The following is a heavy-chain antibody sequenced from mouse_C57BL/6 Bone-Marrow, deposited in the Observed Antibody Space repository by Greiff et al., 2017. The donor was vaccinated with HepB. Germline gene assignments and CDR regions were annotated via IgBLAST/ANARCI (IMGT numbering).Heavy chain of an antibody. Sequence: EVQLQESGPGLVKPSQSLSLTCSVTGYSITSGYYWNWIRQFPGNKLEWMGYISYDGSNNYNPSLKNRISITRDTSKNQFFLKLNSVTTEDTATYYCARDYDGPDYWGQGTTLTASS. J-gene: IGHJ2*01. CDR2: ISYDGSN. CDR3: ARDYDGPDY. V-gene: IGHV3-6*01. CDR1: GYSITSGYY. D-gene: IGHD2-3*01.